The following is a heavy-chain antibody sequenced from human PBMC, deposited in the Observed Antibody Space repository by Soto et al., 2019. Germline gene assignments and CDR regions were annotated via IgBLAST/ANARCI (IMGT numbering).Heavy chain of an antibody. Sequence: SETLSLTCTVSGGSISSSSYYWGWIRQPPGKGLEWIGSIYYSGSTYYNPSLKSRVTISVDTSKNQFSLKLSSVTAADTAVYYCARRYIVVVPTGWLDPWGQGTLVTVSS. V-gene: IGHV4-39*01. CDR3: ARRYIVVVPTGWLDP. CDR2: IYYSGST. CDR1: GGSISSSSYY. J-gene: IGHJ5*02. D-gene: IGHD2-2*01.